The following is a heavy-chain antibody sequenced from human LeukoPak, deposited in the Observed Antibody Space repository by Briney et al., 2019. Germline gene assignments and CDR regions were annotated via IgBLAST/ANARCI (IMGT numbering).Heavy chain of an antibody. Sequence: GGSLRLSCAASGFTVSSNYMSWVRQAPGKGLEGVSVIYSGGSTYYADSVKGRFTISRDNSKNTLYLQMNSLRAENAAVYYCARQVGATYYMDVWGKGTTVTVSS. D-gene: IGHD1-26*01. CDR3: ARQVGATYYMDV. J-gene: IGHJ6*03. V-gene: IGHV3-53*01. CDR2: IYSGGST. CDR1: GFTVSSNY.